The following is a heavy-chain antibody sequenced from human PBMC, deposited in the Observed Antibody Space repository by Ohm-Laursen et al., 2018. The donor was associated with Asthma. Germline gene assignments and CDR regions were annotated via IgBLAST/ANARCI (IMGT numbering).Heavy chain of an antibody. CDR3: AGAYSSGWCFDY. CDR2: ISSSSSYI. D-gene: IGHD6-19*01. CDR1: GFTFSSYS. Sequence: SLRLSCTASGFTFSSYSMNWVRQAPGKGLEWVSSISSSSSYIYYADSVKGRFTISRDNAKNSLYLQMNSLRAEDTAVYYCAGAYSSGWCFDYWGQGTLVTVSS. V-gene: IGHV3-21*01. J-gene: IGHJ4*02.